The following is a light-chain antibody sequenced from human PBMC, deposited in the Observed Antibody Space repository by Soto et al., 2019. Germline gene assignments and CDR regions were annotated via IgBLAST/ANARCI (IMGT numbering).Light chain of an antibody. CDR1: QSVSSY. CDR2: DAS. J-gene: IGKJ5*01. CDR3: QQRSNWRGIT. Sequence: EIVLTQSPAILSLSPGERATLSCRASQSVSSYLAWYQQKPGQAPRLLIYDASNRATGIPARFSGSGSGTDFTLTISSLEPEDFAVYYCQQRSNWRGITFGQGTRLEIK. V-gene: IGKV3-11*01.